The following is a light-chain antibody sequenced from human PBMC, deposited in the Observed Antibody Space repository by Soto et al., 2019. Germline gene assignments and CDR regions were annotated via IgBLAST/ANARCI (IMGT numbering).Light chain of an antibody. J-gene: IGKJ2*02. CDR2: EAS. CDR1: QSVSNS. CDR3: QQRSTSPWT. Sequence: EVVLTQSPATLSLSPGERATLSCRASQSVSNSLAWYQQRPGQAPRLLIYEASKRATGIPASFSGSGSGTDFTLTISSLESEDFAVYYCQQRSTSPWTFGQGTNLEI. V-gene: IGKV3-11*01.